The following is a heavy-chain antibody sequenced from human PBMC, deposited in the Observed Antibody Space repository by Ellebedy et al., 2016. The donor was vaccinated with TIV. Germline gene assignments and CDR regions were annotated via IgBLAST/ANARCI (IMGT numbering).Heavy chain of an antibody. CDR1: GFTFSSYG. CDR2: IWFDGSNE. CDR3: AREPVGGQGDMDV. D-gene: IGHD1-14*01. J-gene: IGHJ6*02. Sequence: GESLKISCAASGFTFSSYGMYWVRQTPGKGLEYVAFIWFDGSNEYYEDSVKGRFTLSRDSSKNTVSLQMNSLRADDTALYYCAREPVGGQGDMDVWGQGTAVTVSS. V-gene: IGHV3-33*07.